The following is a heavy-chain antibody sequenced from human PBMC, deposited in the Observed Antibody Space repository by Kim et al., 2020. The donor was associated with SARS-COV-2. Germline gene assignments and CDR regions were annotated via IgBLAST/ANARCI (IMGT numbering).Heavy chain of an antibody. CDR1: GGTFSSYA. J-gene: IGHJ6*02. CDR3: ARDFEGPYSHPSFMDV. D-gene: IGHD5-18*01. Sequence: SVKVSCKASGGTFSSYAISWVRQAPGQGLEWMGGIIPIFGTANYAQKFQGRVTITADESTSTAYMELSSLRSEDTAVYYCARDFEGPYSHPSFMDVWGQGTTGTVSS. V-gene: IGHV1-69*13. CDR2: IIPIFGTA.